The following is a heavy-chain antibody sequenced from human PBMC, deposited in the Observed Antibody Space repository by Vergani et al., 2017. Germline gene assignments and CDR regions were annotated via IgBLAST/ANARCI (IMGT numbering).Heavy chain of an antibody. J-gene: IGHJ6*02. V-gene: IGHV4-61*02. CDR2: IHTNGVI. D-gene: IGHD3-9*01. CDR3: ARVMYRDXASTGYRLEGMDI. CDR1: GGSFNSGSYY. Sequence: QVQLQESGPGLVKPSQTLSLTCTVSGGSFNSGSYYWSWLRQPAGKRLEWIGRIHTNGVIHYNPSLNSRATISVDTSRNQISLKLTSVTATDTAIYFCARVMYRDXASTGYRLEGMDIWGQGTTVTISS.